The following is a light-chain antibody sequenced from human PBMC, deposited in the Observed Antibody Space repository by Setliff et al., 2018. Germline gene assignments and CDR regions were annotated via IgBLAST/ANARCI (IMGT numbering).Light chain of an antibody. CDR3: SSFAGSYSVI. CDR2: DVN. Sequence: QSALTQPRSVSGSPGQSVTISCTGTSSDVGSYIYVSWYQQHPGKAPRLLIYDVNNRPSGVPDRFSGSKSGNTASLTISGLQAEDEGDYYCSSFAGSYSVIFGGGTKVTVL. CDR1: SSDVGSYIY. V-gene: IGLV2-11*01. J-gene: IGLJ2*01.